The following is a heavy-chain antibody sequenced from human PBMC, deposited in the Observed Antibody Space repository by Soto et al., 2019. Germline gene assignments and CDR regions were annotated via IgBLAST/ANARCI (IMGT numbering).Heavy chain of an antibody. V-gene: IGHV2-5*02. CDR1: GFSLSTSGVG. CDR2: IYLDDDK. CDR3: AHGLGGTVTRRVYFDY. D-gene: IGHD4-17*01. Sequence: QITLKESGPTLVKPTQTLTLTCTFSGFSLSTSGVGVGWIRQPPGKALEWLALIYLDDDKRYSPSLKSRLTITKDTSKNQVVLTMTNMEPVDTATYYCAHGLGGTVTRRVYFDYWGQGTMVTVSS. J-gene: IGHJ4*02.